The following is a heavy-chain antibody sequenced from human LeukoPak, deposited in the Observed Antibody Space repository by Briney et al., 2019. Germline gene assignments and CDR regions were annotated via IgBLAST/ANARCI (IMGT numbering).Heavy chain of an antibody. CDR2: TYYRSKWYN. J-gene: IGHJ6*04. V-gene: IGHV6-1*01. D-gene: IGHD2-8*01. CDR1: GDSVYSNSAA. Sequence: QTLSLICAISGDSVYSNSAAWNWSTRSPSRGLEWLGRTYYRSKWYNDDAGSVKSRITINPDTSKNQFTLQLNSVTPENTAVYSCARDRADGGCCYYGSMDVWGKGNTVTVSS. CDR3: ARDRADGGCCYYGSMDV.